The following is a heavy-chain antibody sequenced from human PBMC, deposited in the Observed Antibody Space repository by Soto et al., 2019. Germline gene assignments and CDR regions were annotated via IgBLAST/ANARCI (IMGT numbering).Heavy chain of an antibody. J-gene: IGHJ5*02. D-gene: IGHD6-19*01. CDR1: GDSISSSSYY. Sequence: PSETLSLTCTVSGDSISSSSYYWGWIRQPPGKGLEWIGYIFYSGRSGSTNYNPSLKSRVTISVDTSKNQFSLKVSSVTAADTAVYYCATNGIAVAGSPRWFDPWGQGTLVTVSS. V-gene: IGHV4-61*05. CDR3: ATNGIAVAGSPRWFDP. CDR2: IFYSGRSGST.